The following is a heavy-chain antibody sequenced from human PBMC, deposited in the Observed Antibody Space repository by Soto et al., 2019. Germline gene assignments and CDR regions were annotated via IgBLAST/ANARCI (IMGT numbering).Heavy chain of an antibody. CDR3: ASNHYYGSGSTKTSFDH. CDR1: GGSISSSNW. D-gene: IGHD3-10*01. CDR2: IYHSGST. Sequence: PSETRSLTCPVSGGSISSSNWWSWVRQPPGKGLEWIGEIYHSGSTNYNPSLKSRVTISVDKSKNQFSLKLSSVTAADTAVYYCASNHYYGSGSTKTSFDHWGQGTLVTVSS. J-gene: IGHJ5*02. V-gene: IGHV4-4*02.